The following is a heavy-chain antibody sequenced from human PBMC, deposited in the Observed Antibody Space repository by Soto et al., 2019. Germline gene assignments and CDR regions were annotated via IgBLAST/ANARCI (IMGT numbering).Heavy chain of an antibody. D-gene: IGHD6-13*01. J-gene: IGHJ4*02. Sequence: QVTLKESGPVLVKPTETLTLTCTVSGFSLSNARVGVSWIRQPPGKALEWLAHIFSTDEKSYSTSLKSRLTIPKDTSKSQVVLNMTNMDPVDTDTYYCARIITSGYSTSWYVDYWGQGTLVTVSS. V-gene: IGHV2-26*01. CDR3: ARIITSGYSTSWYVDY. CDR1: GFSLSNARVG. CDR2: IFSTDEK.